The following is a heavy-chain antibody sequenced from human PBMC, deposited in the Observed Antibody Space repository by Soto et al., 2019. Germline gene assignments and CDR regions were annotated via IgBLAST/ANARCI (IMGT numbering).Heavy chain of an antibody. CDR2: ISSSGSSI. J-gene: IGHJ6*01. V-gene: IGHV3-11*01. CDR1: GLTFSDCY. Sequence: QVQLVESGGGLVKPGGSLRLSCAASGLTFSDCYMNWIRQAPGKGLEWVSYISSSGSSINYAGSVKGRFTISRDNAKNSLYLQMNILRAEDTAMYSCARVRFGEWGYAMYVWGQVTTVTVSS. CDR3: ARVRFGEWGYAMYV. D-gene: IGHD3-10*01.